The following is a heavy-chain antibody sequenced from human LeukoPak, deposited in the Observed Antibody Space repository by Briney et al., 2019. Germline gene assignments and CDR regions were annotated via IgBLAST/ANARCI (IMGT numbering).Heavy chain of an antibody. CDR1: GGTFSSYA. CDR3: ARGPSTGDLYAYYYYYYMDV. Sequence: SVKVSCKASGGTFSSYAISWVRQAPGQGLEWMGGIIPIFGTANYAQKLQGRVTMTTDTSTSTAYMELRSLRSDDTAVYYCARGPSTGDLYAYYYYYYMDVWGKGTTVTVSS. V-gene: IGHV1-69*05. J-gene: IGHJ6*03. D-gene: IGHD7-27*01. CDR2: IIPIFGTA.